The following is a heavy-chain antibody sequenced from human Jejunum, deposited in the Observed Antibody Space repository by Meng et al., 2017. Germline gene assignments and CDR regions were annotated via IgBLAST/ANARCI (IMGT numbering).Heavy chain of an antibody. Sequence: SQTLSLTCAISGDSVSNNTAAWHWIRQSPSRGLEWLGRTFYRSKWYDDYTPSMKSRITISPDTSKNQFSLQLSSVTPDDAAMYYCARENRRIAGTRNSFAYWGQGTLVTVSS. CDR3: ARENRRIAGTRNSFAY. CDR1: GDSVSNNTAA. CDR2: TFYRSKWYD. J-gene: IGHJ4*02. V-gene: IGHV6-1*01. D-gene: IGHD1-14*01.